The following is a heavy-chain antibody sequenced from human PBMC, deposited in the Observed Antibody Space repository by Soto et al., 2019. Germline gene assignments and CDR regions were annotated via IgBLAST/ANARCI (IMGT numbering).Heavy chain of an antibody. Sequence: PSETLSLTCTVSGGSLSSGDYYWSWIRQPPGKGLEWIGYIYYSGSTYYNPSLKSRVTISVDTSKNQFSLKLSSVTAADTAVYYCARDPPLNYYYYYGMDVWGQGTTVTVSS. J-gene: IGHJ6*02. CDR1: GGSLSSGDYY. V-gene: IGHV4-30-4*01. CDR2: IYYSGST. CDR3: ARDPPLNYYYYYGMDV.